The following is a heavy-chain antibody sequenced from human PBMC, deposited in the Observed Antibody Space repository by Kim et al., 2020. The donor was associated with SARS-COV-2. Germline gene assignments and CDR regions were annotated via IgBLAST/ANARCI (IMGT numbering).Heavy chain of an antibody. CDR2: IKSKTDVGTT. CDR3: TTDLEGERLGYCSGGSCSGPDY. V-gene: IGHV3-15*01. D-gene: IGHD2-15*01. Sequence: GGSLRLSCAASGFTFSNAWMSWVRQAPGKGLEWVGRIKSKTDVGTTDYAAPVKGRFTISRDDSKNTLYLQMNSLKTEDTAVYYCTTDLEGERLGYCSGGSCSGPDYWGQGTLVTVSS. J-gene: IGHJ4*02. CDR1: GFTFSNAW.